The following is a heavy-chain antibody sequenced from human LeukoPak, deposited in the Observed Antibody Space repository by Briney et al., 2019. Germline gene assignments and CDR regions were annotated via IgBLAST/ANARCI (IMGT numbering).Heavy chain of an antibody. CDR2: ISAYNGNT. D-gene: IGHD2-2*02. CDR1: GDTFTSYG. CDR3: ARDPDIVVVPAAITPHFDY. Sequence: ASVKVSCKASGDTFTSYGISWVRQAPGQGLEWMGWISAYNGNTTYAQKLQGRGTMTTNTSTSTAYIELRSLRSDDTAVYYCARDPDIVVVPAAITPHFDYWGPGTLVTVSS. V-gene: IGHV1-18*01. J-gene: IGHJ4*02.